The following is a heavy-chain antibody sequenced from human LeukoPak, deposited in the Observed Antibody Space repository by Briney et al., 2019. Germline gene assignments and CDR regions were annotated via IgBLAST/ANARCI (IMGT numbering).Heavy chain of an antibody. CDR2: IYYSGST. V-gene: IGHV4-59*01. CDR1: GGSFSSYY. Sequence: SETLSLTCAVYGGSFSSYYWSWIRQPPGKGLEWIGYIYYSGSTNYNPSLKSRVTISVDTSKNQFSLKLSSVTAADTAVYYCARCPVGYCSSTSCRPGYYYYYMDVWGKGTTVTISS. D-gene: IGHD2-2*01. CDR3: ARCPVGYCSSTSCRPGYYYYYMDV. J-gene: IGHJ6*03.